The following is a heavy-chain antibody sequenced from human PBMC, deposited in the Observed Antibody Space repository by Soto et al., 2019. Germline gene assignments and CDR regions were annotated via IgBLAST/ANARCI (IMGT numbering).Heavy chain of an antibody. D-gene: IGHD3-9*01. CDR1: GFTFSDYY. V-gene: IGHV3-11*01. J-gene: IGHJ4*02. Sequence: PGGSLRLSCAASGFTFSDYYMSWIRQAPGKGLEWVSYISSSGSTIYYADSVNGRVTISRDNAKNSLYLQMNSLRAEDTAVYYCARDIDGGLRYFDWLLVDYWGQGTLVTVSS. CDR3: ARDIDGGLRYFDWLLVDY. CDR2: ISSSGSTI.